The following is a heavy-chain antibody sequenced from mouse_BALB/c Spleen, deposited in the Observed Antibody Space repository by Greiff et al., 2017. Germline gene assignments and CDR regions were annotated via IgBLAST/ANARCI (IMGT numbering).Heavy chain of an antibody. Sequence: QVQLQQSGPGLVAPSQSLSITCTVSGFSLTSYGVHWVRQSPGKGLEWLGVIWRGGSTDYNAAFMSRLSITKDNSKSQVFFKMNSLQADDTAIYYCAKTGGSSYYAMDYWGQGTSVTVSS. V-gene: IGHV2-5*01. CDR3: AKTGGSSYYAMDY. CDR1: GFSLTSYG. J-gene: IGHJ4*01. CDR2: IWRGGST. D-gene: IGHD1-1*01.